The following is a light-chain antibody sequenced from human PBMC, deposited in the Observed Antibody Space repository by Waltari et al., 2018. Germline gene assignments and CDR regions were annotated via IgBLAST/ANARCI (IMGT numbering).Light chain of an antibody. CDR3: SSYAGNNNLV. Sequence: QSALTQPPSASGSPGQSVAISCTGTSSDVGGYKYVSWYQQHPGKAPKLIIYEVSERPSGVPYRFSGSKSGNTASLTVSGLQADDEADYYCSSYAGNNNLVFGGGTKLTVL. CDR1: SSDVGGYKY. CDR2: EVS. V-gene: IGLV2-8*01. J-gene: IGLJ2*01.